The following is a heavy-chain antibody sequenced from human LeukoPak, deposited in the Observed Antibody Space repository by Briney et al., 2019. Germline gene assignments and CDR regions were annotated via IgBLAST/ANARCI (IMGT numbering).Heavy chain of an antibody. CDR1: GYSISSGYY. Sequence: SETLSLTCTVSGYSISSGYYWGWIRQPPGKGLEWIGSIYHSGSPYYNPSLKSRVTISVDTSKNQFSLKLSTVSAADTAVYYCTSIATDYWGQGNLVTVSS. CDR3: TSIATDY. D-gene: IGHD6-13*01. CDR2: IYHSGSP. V-gene: IGHV4-38-2*02. J-gene: IGHJ4*02.